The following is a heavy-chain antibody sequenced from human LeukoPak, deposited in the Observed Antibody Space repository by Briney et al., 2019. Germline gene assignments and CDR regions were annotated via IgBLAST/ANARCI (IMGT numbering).Heavy chain of an antibody. CDR3: GKDNGSLEY. D-gene: IGHD2-15*01. J-gene: IGHJ4*02. V-gene: IGHV3-30*02. CDR1: GFTFSGSA. Sequence: GGSLRLSCAASGFTFSGSALHWVRQAPGKGLEWVAFIRYDGINKYYADSVKGRFTISRENSKNTLYLQMNSLRAEDTAVYYCGKDNGSLEYWGQGTLVTVSS. CDR2: IRYDGINK.